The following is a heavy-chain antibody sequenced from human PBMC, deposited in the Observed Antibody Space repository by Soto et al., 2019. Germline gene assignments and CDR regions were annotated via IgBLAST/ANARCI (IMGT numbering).Heavy chain of an antibody. J-gene: IGHJ5*02. CDR2: IYYSGST. V-gene: IGHV4-39*01. Sequence: PSETLSLTCTVSGGSISSSSYYWGWIRQPPGKGLEWIGSIYYSGSTYYNPSLKSRVTISVDTSKNQFSLKLSSVTAADTAVYYCARTELVRGNWFDPWGQGTLVTVSS. D-gene: IGHD6-13*01. CDR3: ARTELVRGNWFDP. CDR1: GGSISSSSYY.